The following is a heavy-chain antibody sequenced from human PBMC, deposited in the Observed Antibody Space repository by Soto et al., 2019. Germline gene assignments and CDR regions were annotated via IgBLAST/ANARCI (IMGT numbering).Heavy chain of an antibody. CDR3: AKVSAKTYYYDSSGYSRIYYFDY. CDR1: GFTFSSYA. J-gene: IGHJ4*02. D-gene: IGHD3-22*01. Sequence: GGSLRLSCAASGFTFSSYAMSWVRQAPGKGLEWVSAISGSGGSTYYADSVKGRFTISRDNSKNTLYLQMNSLRAEDTAVYYCAKVSAKTYYYDSSGYSRIYYFDYWGQGTLVTVSS. V-gene: IGHV3-23*01. CDR2: ISGSGGST.